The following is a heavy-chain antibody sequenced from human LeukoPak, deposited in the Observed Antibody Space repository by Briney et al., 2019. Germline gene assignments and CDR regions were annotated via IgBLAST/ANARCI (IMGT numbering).Heavy chain of an antibody. J-gene: IGHJ4*02. CDR3: ARDAVSLAAAGTSDY. CDR2: ISSSSSYT. D-gene: IGHD6-13*01. CDR1: GFTFSDYY. Sequence: GGSLRLSCAASGFTFSDYYMSWIRQAPGKGLKWVSYISSSSSYTNYADSVKGRFTISRDNAKNSLYLQMNSLRAEDTAVYYCARDAVSLAAAGTSDYWGQGSLVTVSS. V-gene: IGHV3-11*05.